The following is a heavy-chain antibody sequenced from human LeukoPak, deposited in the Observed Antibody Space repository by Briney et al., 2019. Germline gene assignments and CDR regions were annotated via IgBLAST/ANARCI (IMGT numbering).Heavy chain of an antibody. CDR1: GGTFSSYA. Sequence: SVKVSCKASGGTFSSYAISWVRQAPGQGLEWMGRIIPILGIANYAQKFQGRVTITADKSTSTAYMELSSLRSEDTAVYYCARGATKYGGSDYWGQGTLVTVSS. J-gene: IGHJ4*02. V-gene: IGHV1-69*04. CDR2: IIPILGIA. D-gene: IGHD1-26*01. CDR3: ARGATKYGGSDY.